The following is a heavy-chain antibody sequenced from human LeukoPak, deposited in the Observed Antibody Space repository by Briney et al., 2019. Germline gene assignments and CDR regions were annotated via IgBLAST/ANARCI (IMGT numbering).Heavy chain of an antibody. CDR2: INSDGSST. CDR3: ARTPFYDSSGYPYYYYMDV. Sequence: GGSLRLSCAASGFTFSSYWMDWVRQAPGKGLVWVSRINSDGSSTNYADSVKGRFTISRDNAKNTLYLQMNSLRAEDTALYYCARTPFYDSSGYPYYYYMDVWGKGTTVTVSS. J-gene: IGHJ6*03. D-gene: IGHD3-22*01. CDR1: GFTFSSYW. V-gene: IGHV3-74*01.